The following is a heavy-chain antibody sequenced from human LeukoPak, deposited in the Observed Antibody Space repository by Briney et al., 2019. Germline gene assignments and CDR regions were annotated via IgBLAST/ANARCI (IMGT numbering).Heavy chain of an antibody. CDR2: IRYDGSNK. J-gene: IGHJ3*02. V-gene: IGHV3-30*02. Sequence: QPGGSLRLSCAASGFTFSSYGMHWVRQAPGKGLEWVAFIRYDGSNKYYADSVKGRFTISRDNSKNTLYLQMNSLRAEDTAVYYCAKDLTAAPVPDAFDIWGQGTMVTVSS. CDR3: AKDLTAAPVPDAFDI. CDR1: GFTFSSYG. D-gene: IGHD6-13*01.